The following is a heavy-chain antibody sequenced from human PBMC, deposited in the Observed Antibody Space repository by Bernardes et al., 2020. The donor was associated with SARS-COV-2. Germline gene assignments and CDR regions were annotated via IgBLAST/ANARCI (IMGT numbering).Heavy chain of an antibody. CDR2: ISYDGSNK. CDR3: AREYDTMVRGVSGFDY. CDR1: GFTFSSYA. V-gene: IGHV3-30-3*01. D-gene: IGHD3-10*01. J-gene: IGHJ4*02. Sequence: GVSLRLSCAASGFTFSSYAMHWVRQAPGKGLEWLTVISYDGSNKYYADSVKGRFTISRDNSKNTLYLQMNSLRAEDTAVYYCAREYDTMVRGVSGFDYWGQGTLVTASS.